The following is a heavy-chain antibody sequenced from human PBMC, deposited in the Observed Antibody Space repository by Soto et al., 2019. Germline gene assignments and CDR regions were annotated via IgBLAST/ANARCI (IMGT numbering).Heavy chain of an antibody. Sequence: GASVKVSCKASGYIFTGYYMHWVRQAPGQGLEWMGWINPNSGDTSYAQQFQGRVTMTRDTSISTAYMELSTLTSDDTAVYNCARAAVNLYGMDVWGQGTTVTV. CDR1: GYIFTGYY. CDR2: INPNSGDT. CDR3: ARAAVNLYGMDV. J-gene: IGHJ6*02. V-gene: IGHV1-2*02.